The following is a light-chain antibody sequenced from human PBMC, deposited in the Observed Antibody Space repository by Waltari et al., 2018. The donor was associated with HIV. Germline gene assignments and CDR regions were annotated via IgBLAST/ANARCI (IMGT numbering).Light chain of an antibody. CDR3: QSFDSSLSGARV. CDR1: SSNIGAGND. V-gene: IGLV1-40*01. Sequence: QSVLTQPPSVSGAPGQRVTISCTGSSSNIGAGNDVHWYQLLPGTAPKLLIYANRNRPSRVPDLFSCSKSGTSASLAITGLQAEDEADYFCQSFDSSLSGARVFGGGTKLTVL. CDR2: ANR. J-gene: IGLJ3*02.